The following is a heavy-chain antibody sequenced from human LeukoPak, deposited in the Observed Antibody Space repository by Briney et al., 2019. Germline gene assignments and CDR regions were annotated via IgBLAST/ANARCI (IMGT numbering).Heavy chain of an antibody. V-gene: IGHV4-59*01. J-gene: IGHJ4*02. D-gene: IGHD3-10*01. CDR3: ARVGTYGSGSYLSWLDY. Sequence: SETLSLTCTVSGGSISSYYWSWIRQPPGKGLEWIGYIYYSGSTNYNPSLKSRVTISVDTSKNQFSPKLSSVTAADTAVYYCARVGTYGSGSYLSWLDYWGQGTLVTVSS. CDR1: GGSISSYY. CDR2: IYYSGST.